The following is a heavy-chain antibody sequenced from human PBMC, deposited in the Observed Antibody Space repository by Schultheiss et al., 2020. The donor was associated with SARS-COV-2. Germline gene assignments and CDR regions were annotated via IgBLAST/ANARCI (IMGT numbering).Heavy chain of an antibody. D-gene: IGHD3-22*01. CDR3: ARIGSGYPYFDY. J-gene: IGHJ4*02. CDR1: GGSISSYY. Sequence: SETLSLTCTVSGGSISSYYWSWIRQPPGKGLEWIGYIHYSGSTNYNLSLKSRVTISVDTSKNQFSLKVSSVTAADTAVYYCARIGSGYPYFDYWGQGTLVTVSS. CDR2: IHYSGST. V-gene: IGHV4-59*12.